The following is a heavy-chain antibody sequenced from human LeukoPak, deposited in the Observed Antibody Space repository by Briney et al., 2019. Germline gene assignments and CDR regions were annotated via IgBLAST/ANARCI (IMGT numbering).Heavy chain of an antibody. V-gene: IGHV1-2*02. CDR3: ASPRYNWNYPDV. J-gene: IGHJ6*04. Sequence: ASVKVSCKATGYTFTGYYMRWVRQAPGQGLEWMGWINPNTGDTNYAQKFQGRVAMTSDTSISSAYMEVSRLTTDDTAVYYCASPRYNWNYPDVWGKGTTVTVSS. D-gene: IGHD1-7*01. CDR2: INPNTGDT. CDR1: GYTFTGYY.